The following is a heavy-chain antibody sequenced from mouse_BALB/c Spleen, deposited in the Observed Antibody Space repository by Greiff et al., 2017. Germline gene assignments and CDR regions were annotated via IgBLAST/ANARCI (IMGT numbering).Heavy chain of an antibody. CDR3: ARGANYYAMDY. V-gene: IGHV1-14*01. J-gene: IGHJ4*01. Sequence: VQLQQSGPELVKPGASVKMSCKASGYTFTSYVMHWVKQKPGQGLEWIGYINPYNDGTKYNEKFKGKATLTSDKSSSTAYMELSSLTSEDSAVYYCARGANYYAMDYWGQGTSVTVSS. CDR2: INPYNDGT. CDR1: GYTFTSYV.